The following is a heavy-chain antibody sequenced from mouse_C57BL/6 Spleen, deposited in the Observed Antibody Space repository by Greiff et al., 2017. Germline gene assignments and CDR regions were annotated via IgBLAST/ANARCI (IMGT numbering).Heavy chain of an antibody. J-gene: IGHJ3*01. CDR3: ARSARYDYDGFAY. Sequence: QVQLQQSGPELVKPGASVKISCKASGYAFSSSWMNWVKQRPGKGLEWIGRIYPGDGDTNYNGKFKGKATLTADKSSSTAYMQLSSLTSEDSAVYFCARSARYDYDGFAYWGQGTLVTVSA. D-gene: IGHD2-4*01. CDR2: IYPGDGDT. V-gene: IGHV1-82*01. CDR1: GYAFSSSW.